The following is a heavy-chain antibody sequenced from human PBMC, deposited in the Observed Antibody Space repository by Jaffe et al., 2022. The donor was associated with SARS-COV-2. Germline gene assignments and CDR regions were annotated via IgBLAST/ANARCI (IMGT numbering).Heavy chain of an antibody. CDR3: ARARPDYYDSSGRAPDDAFDI. V-gene: IGHV3-74*01. Sequence: EVQLVESGGGLVQPGGSLRLSCAASGFTFSSYWMHWVRQAPGKGLVWVSRINSDGSSTSYADSVKGRFTISRDNAKNTLYLQMNSLRAEDTAVYYCARARPDYYDSSGRAPDDAFDIWGQGTMVTVSS. CDR1: GFTFSSYW. D-gene: IGHD3-22*01. CDR2: INSDGSST. J-gene: IGHJ3*02.